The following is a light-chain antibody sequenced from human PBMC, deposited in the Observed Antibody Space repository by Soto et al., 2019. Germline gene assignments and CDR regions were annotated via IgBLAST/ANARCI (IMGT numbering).Light chain of an antibody. J-gene: IGLJ1*01. Sequence: SVLTQPASVSGSPGQSITISCTGNNSDVGSYNLVSWYQQPPGKAPKLMIYEDSKRPSGVSTRFSGSKSGNTASLTISGLQAEDEADYYCCSYAGSGTYVFGTGTKVTVL. CDR2: EDS. CDR1: NSDVGSYNL. CDR3: CSYAGSGTYV. V-gene: IGLV2-23*01.